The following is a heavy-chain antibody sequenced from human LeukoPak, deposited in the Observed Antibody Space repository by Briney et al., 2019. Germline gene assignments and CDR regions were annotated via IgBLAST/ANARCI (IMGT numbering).Heavy chain of an antibody. D-gene: IGHD6-19*01. CDR3: AKDLGRVGQWPYPDAFDI. J-gene: IGHJ3*02. CDR1: GFTFSSYA. Sequence: PGGSLRLSCAASGFTFSSYAMSWVRQAPGKGLEWVSAISGSGGSTYYADSVKGRFTISRDNSKNTLYLQMNSLRAEDTAVYYCAKDLGRVGQWPYPDAFDIWGQGTMVTVSS. V-gene: IGHV3-23*01. CDR2: ISGSGGST.